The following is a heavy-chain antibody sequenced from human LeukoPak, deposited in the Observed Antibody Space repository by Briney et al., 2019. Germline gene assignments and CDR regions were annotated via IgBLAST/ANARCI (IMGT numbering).Heavy chain of an antibody. D-gene: IGHD1-26*01. CDR3: ASLPSYYGYFDY. Sequence: SETLSLTCAVSGGSISSGGYSWSWIRQPPGKGLEWIGYIYHSGSTYYNPSLKSRVTISVDRSKNQFSLKLSSVTAADTAVYYCASLPSYYGYFDYWGQGTLVTVSS. V-gene: IGHV4-30-2*01. CDR2: IYHSGST. CDR1: GGSISSGGYS. J-gene: IGHJ4*03.